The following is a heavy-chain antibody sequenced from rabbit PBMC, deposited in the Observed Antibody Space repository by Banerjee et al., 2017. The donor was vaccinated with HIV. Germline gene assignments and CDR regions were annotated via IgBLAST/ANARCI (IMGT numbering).Heavy chain of an antibody. V-gene: IGHV1S45*01. CDR1: GFSFSNKYV. D-gene: IGHD6-1*01. CDR3: ARGTSSYNYAADL. Sequence: QEQLEESGGDLVKPEGSLTLTCTASGFSFSNKYVMCWVRQAPGKGLEWIACINSSSGNTVYATWARGRFTISKTSSTTVTLQMTSLTAADTATYFCARGTSSYNYAADLWGPGTLVTVS. J-gene: IGHJ4*01. CDR2: INSSSGNT.